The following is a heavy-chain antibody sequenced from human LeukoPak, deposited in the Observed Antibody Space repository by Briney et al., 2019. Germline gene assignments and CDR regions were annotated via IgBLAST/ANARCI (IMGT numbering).Heavy chain of an antibody. CDR3: ARAMTGTTVFDY. D-gene: IGHD1-7*01. V-gene: IGHV3-33*01. Sequence: GGSLRLSCAASGFTFSSYGMHWVRQAPGKGLEWVAVIWYDGSNKYYADSVKGRFTISRDNSKNTLYLQMNSLRAEDTAVYYCARAMTGTTVFDYWGQGTLVTVSS. CDR1: GFTFSSYG. J-gene: IGHJ4*02. CDR2: IWYDGSNK.